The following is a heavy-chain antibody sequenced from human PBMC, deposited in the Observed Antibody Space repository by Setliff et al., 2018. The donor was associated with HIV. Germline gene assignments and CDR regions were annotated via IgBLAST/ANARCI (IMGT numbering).Heavy chain of an antibody. CDR1: GYTFTSYD. CDR3: AATIFGVVTHGYFQH. V-gene: IGHV1-8*02. Sequence: ASVKVSCKASGYTFTSYDINWVRQATGQGLEWMGWMNPNSGNTGYAQKFQGRVTMTRNTSVSTAYMELSSLRSEDTAVYYCAATIFGVVTHGYFQHWGQGTLVTVSS. J-gene: IGHJ1*01. CDR2: MNPNSGNT. D-gene: IGHD3-3*01.